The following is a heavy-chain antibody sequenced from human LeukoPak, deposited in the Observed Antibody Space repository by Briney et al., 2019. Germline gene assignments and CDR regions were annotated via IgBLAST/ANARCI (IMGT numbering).Heavy chain of an antibody. CDR1: GGSFSGYY. CDR2: INHSGST. Sequence: SETLSLTCAVYGGSFSGYYWSWIRQPPGKGLEWIGEINHSGSTNYNPSLKRGVTISVEKSKNKFSLKLSSVTAADTAVYYCATGCYFDYWGQGTLVTVSS. J-gene: IGHJ4*02. V-gene: IGHV4-34*01. D-gene: IGHD4-17*01. CDR3: ATGCYFDY.